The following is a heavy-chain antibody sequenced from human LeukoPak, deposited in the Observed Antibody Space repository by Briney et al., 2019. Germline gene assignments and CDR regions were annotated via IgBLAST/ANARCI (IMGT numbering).Heavy chain of an antibody. J-gene: IGHJ4*02. CDR3: ARGVPYDSWSGPHYSDY. Sequence: GGSPRLSCAASRFTLSTYWMSWVRQAPGKGLEWVAHIKQDRSQEYYVDSVKGRFTISRDSAKNSLYLQMNSLRAEDTAVYYCARGVPYDSWSGPHYSDYWGQGTLVTVSS. V-gene: IGHV3-7*01. D-gene: IGHD3-3*01. CDR1: RFTLSTYW. CDR2: IKQDRSQE.